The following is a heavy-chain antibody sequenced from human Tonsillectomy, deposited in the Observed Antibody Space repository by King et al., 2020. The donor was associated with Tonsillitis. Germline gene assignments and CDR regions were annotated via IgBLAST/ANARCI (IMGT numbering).Heavy chain of an antibody. CDR3: AKDTVRGSGTYSIRSYYNGMDV. V-gene: IGHV3-30*02. D-gene: IGHD3-10*01. Sequence: VQLVESGGGVVQPGESLRLSCAASGFSFSTYGMHWVRQAPGKGLEWVALIRYDGDDKNYADSVKGRFTISRDISKNTLYLQMHSLRAEDTALYYCAKDTVRGSGTYSIRSYYNGMDVWGHGTTVTVSS. J-gene: IGHJ6*02. CDR1: GFSFSTYG. CDR2: IRYDGDDK.